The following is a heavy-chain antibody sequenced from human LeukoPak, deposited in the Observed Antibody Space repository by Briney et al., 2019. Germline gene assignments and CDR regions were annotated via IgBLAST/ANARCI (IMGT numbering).Heavy chain of an antibody. Sequence: ASVKVSCKASGYTFTSYDINWVRQATGQGLEWMGWMNPNSGNTGYAQKFQGRVTMTRNTSISTVYMELSSLRYEDTAVYYCARGTYSSSSGVFDYWGQGTLVTVSS. CDR3: ARGTYSSSSGVFDY. CDR2: MNPNSGNT. V-gene: IGHV1-8*01. CDR1: GYTFTSYD. D-gene: IGHD6-6*01. J-gene: IGHJ4*02.